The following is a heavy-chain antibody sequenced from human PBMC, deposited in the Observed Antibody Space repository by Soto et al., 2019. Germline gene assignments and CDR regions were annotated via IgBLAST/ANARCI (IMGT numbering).Heavy chain of an antibody. CDR2: IYPTDSDT. D-gene: IGHD6-19*01. CDR3: AKLLSGSGPFDY. V-gene: IGHV5-51*01. Sequence: EVHLVQSGAEVKKPGESLKISCRGSGHSFGSYWIAWVRQKPGKGLEWMGSIYPTDSDTRYSPSFHGPVTVSADKSISTAHLQWTTLKVLDTAVYYCAKLLSGSGPFDYWGPGTLVTVSS. CDR1: GHSFGSYW. J-gene: IGHJ4*02.